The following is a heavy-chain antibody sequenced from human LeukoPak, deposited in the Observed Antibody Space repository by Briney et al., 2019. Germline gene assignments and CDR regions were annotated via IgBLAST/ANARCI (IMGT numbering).Heavy chain of an antibody. D-gene: IGHD6-13*01. V-gene: IGHV3-30*18. J-gene: IGHJ6*04. CDR2: ILYDGSNK. CDR3: AKDLFPYSSSWGYYGMDV. CDR1: GFTFSSYG. Sequence: GRSLRLSCAASGFTFSSYGMRWVRQAPGKGLEWVAVILYDGSNKYYADSVKGRFTISRDNSKNTLYLQMNSLRAEDTAVYYCAKDLFPYSSSWGYYGMDVWGKGTTVTVSS.